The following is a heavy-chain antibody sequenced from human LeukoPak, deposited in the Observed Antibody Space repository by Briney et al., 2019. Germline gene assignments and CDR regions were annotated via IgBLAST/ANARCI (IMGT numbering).Heavy chain of an antibody. D-gene: IGHD6-19*01. Sequence: GGSLRLSCAASGFTFNSYAMSWVGQAPGKGLEWVSAVSGSGGTTWYADSVKGRFIISRDNSKNTLYLQMNSLRVDDTAVYYCAKGAGYSSGRNDYWGQGTLVTVSS. CDR1: GFTFNSYA. CDR3: AKGAGYSSGRNDY. V-gene: IGHV3-23*01. J-gene: IGHJ4*02. CDR2: VSGSGGTT.